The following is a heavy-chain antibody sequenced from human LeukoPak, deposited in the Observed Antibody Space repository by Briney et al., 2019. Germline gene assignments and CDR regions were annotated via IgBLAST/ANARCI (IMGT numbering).Heavy chain of an antibody. V-gene: IGHV4-31*02. CDR2: IYYSGST. D-gene: IGHD3-9*01. J-gene: IGHJ4*02. Sequence: WIRQHPGKGLEWIGYIYYSGSTYYNPSLKSRVTISVDTSKNQFSLKLSSVTAADTAVYYCASCQNYDILTGSIWHYFDYWGQGTLVTVSS. CDR3: ASCQNYDILTGSIWHYFDY.